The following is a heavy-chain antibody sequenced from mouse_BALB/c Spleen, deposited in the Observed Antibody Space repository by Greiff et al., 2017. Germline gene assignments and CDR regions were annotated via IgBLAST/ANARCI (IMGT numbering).Heavy chain of an antibody. Sequence: EVQVVESGGGLVQPGGSRKLSCAASGFTFSSFGMHWVRQAPEKGLEWVAYISSGSSTIYYADTVKGRFTISRDNPKNTLFLQMTSLRSEDTAMYYCARGGLRQGPYYFDYWGQGTTLTVSS. V-gene: IGHV5-17*02. CDR1: GFTFSSFG. CDR3: ARGGLRQGPYYFDY. CDR2: ISSGSSTI. J-gene: IGHJ2*01. D-gene: IGHD2-4*01.